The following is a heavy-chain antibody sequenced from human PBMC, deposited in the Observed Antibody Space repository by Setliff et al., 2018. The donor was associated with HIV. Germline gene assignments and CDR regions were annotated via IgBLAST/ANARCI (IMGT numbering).Heavy chain of an antibody. V-gene: IGHV4-59*08. CDR2: IFYSGP. CDR1: YGSISGHY. D-gene: IGHD2-2*01. CDR3: ARASSDIPGVDSNYFDD. J-gene: IGHJ4*02. Sequence: PSETLSLTCTVSYGSISGHYWTWIRQPPGKGLEWIGFIFYSGPRYNPSLENRVTISVDTSKSQFFLRLSSVTAADTAVYYCARASSDIPGVDSNYFDDWGQGTLVTVS.